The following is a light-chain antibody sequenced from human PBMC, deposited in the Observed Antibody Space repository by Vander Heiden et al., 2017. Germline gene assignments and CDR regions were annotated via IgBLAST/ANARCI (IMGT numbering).Light chain of an antibody. V-gene: IGLV3-21*02. CDR3: QVWDSGRDQVV. CDR2: DDT. Sequence: SYVLTQPPSVSVAPGQTARLTCAGADIGSTCVHWYRQRPGQPPVMCASDDTDRPSGIPERFSGSKSGDRATRTITRVAAGDEADYFGQVWDSGRDQVVFGGGT. CDR1: DIGSTC. J-gene: IGLJ2*01.